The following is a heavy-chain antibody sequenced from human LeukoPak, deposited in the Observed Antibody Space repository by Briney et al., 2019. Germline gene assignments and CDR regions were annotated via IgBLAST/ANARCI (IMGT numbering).Heavy chain of an antibody. Sequence: GGSLRLSCAASGFTFSSYAMSWVRQAPGKGLEWVSAISGSGGSTYYADSVKGRFSISRDNSKNTLYLQMNSLRAEDTAVYYCAKDIREWELPHCVYWGQGTLVTVSS. CDR1: GFTFSSYA. CDR3: AKDIREWELPHCVY. D-gene: IGHD1-26*01. CDR2: ISGSGGST. J-gene: IGHJ4*02. V-gene: IGHV3-23*01.